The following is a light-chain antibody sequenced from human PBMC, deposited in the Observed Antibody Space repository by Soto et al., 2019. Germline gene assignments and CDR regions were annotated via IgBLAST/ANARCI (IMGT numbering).Light chain of an antibody. V-gene: IGLV4-69*01. CDR2: LNSDGSH. CDR3: QTWGTGILV. Sequence: QLVLTQSPSASASLGASVKLTRTLSSGHSSYAIAWHQQQPEKGPRYLMKLNSDGSHSKGDGIPDRFSGSSSGAERYLTISSLQSEDEADYYCQTWGTGILVFGGGTKLTV. J-gene: IGLJ2*01. CDR1: SGHSSYA.